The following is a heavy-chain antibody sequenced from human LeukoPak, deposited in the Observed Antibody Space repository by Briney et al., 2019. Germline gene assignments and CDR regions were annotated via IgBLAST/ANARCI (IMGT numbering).Heavy chain of an antibody. CDR3: AKALFSYDSSGYYSVYFDY. Sequence: GGSLRLSCAASGFTLSSYAMSWVRQGPGKGLEWVSAISGSGGSTYYADSVKGRFTISRDNSKNTLYLQMNSLRAEDTAVYYCAKALFSYDSSGYYSVYFDYWGQGTLVTVSS. CDR1: GFTLSSYA. D-gene: IGHD3-22*01. V-gene: IGHV3-23*01. J-gene: IGHJ4*02. CDR2: ISGSGGST.